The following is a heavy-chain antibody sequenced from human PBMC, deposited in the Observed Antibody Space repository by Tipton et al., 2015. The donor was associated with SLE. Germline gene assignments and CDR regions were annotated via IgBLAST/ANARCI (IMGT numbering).Heavy chain of an antibody. V-gene: IGHV3-74*03. Sequence: SLRLSCAASGFTFSSYGMHWFRQAPGKGLVWVSRINSDGSSTTYADSVKGRFTISRDNAKNTLHLQMNSLRAEDTAVYYCARDRHYDYIWGSYRFDYWGQGTLATVSS. D-gene: IGHD3-16*02. CDR1: GFTFSSYG. J-gene: IGHJ4*02. CDR2: INSDGSST. CDR3: ARDRHYDYIWGSYRFDY.